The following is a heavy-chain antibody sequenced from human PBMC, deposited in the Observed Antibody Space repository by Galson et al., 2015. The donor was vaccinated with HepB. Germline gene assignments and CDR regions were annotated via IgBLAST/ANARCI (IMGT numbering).Heavy chain of an antibody. Sequence: ISGDSVSSNSASWNWIRQSPSRGLEWLGRTFYRSKWYYDYAVSVKSRVTINADTSQNQFSLHLNSVTPEDTAVYYCARESRLLDDAFDVWGQGTTVTVSS. J-gene: IGHJ3*01. CDR2: TFYRSKWYY. CDR3: ARESRLLDDAFDV. CDR1: GDSVSSNSAS. V-gene: IGHV6-1*01. D-gene: IGHD3-3*01.